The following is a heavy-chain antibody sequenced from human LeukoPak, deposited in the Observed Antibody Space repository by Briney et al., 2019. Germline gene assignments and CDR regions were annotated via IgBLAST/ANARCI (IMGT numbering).Heavy chain of an antibody. D-gene: IGHD3-22*01. CDR1: GFTFSSYA. CDR3: ARAAYYYDSSGYYYVAYAFDI. V-gene: IGHV3-23*01. J-gene: IGHJ3*02. Sequence: GGSLRLSCAASGFTFSSYAMSWVRQAPGKGLEWVSAISGSGGSTYYADSVKGRFTISRDNSKNTLYLQMNSLRAEDTAVYYCARAAYYYDSSGYYYVAYAFDIWGQGTMVTVSS. CDR2: ISGSGGST.